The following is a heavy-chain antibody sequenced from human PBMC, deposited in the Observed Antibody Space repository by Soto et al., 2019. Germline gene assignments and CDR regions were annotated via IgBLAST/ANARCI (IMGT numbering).Heavy chain of an antibody. Sequence: TLSLTCTVSGGSISSYYWSWIRQPPGKGLEWIGYIYYSGSTNYNPSLKSRVTISVDTSKNQFSLKLSSVTAADTAVYYCARMSSSGWFDYWGQGTLVTVSS. CDR1: GGSISSYY. J-gene: IGHJ4*02. CDR3: ARMSSSGWFDY. D-gene: IGHD6-19*01. V-gene: IGHV4-59*01. CDR2: IYYSGST.